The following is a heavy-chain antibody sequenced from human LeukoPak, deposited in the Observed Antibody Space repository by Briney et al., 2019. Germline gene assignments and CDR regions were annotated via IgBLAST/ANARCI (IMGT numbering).Heavy chain of an antibody. CDR1: GFTFSSYW. D-gene: IGHD1-1*01. Sequence: PGGSLRLSCAASGFTFSSYWMSWVRQAPGKGLEWVANIKQDGSEKYYVDSVKGRFTISRDNAKNSLYLQMNSLRAEDTAVYYCARENWNDWDPYNWFDPWGHGTLVTVSS. CDR2: IKQDGSEK. V-gene: IGHV3-7*01. J-gene: IGHJ5*02. CDR3: ARENWNDWDPYNWFDP.